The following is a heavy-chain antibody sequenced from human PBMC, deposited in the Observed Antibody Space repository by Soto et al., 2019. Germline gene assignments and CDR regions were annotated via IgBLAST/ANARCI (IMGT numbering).Heavy chain of an antibody. Sequence: QVQLVESGGGEVQPGRSLTISCAASGLTFSTYGMHWVRQTPGKGLEWVAVISYDGTNKFYSDSVKGRFTISRDNFKNTLTLQKNSLRADDTAVYSCAKDLQSYGDYDYYCYGMDVWGLGTRVTVSS. V-gene: IGHV3-30*18. J-gene: IGHJ6*02. CDR3: AKDLQSYGDYDYYCYGMDV. D-gene: IGHD4-17*01. CDR2: ISYDGTNK. CDR1: GLTFSTYG.